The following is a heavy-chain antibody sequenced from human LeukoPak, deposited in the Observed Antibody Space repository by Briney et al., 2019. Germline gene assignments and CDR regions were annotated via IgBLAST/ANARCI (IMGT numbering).Heavy chain of an antibody. V-gene: IGHV3-23*01. Sequence: GRSLRLSCAASGFTFRNHAMSWVGQGPGKGLEGVSAIGDSGISTFYADSVKGRFTVSRDNAQNSLFLQMNSLRAEDTAVYYCARSLEEVIRGVRRPRQGLVWGQGTLVTVSS. J-gene: IGHJ4*02. CDR3: ARSLEEVIRGVRRPRQGLV. CDR2: IGDSGIST. CDR1: GFTFRNHA. D-gene: IGHD3-10*01.